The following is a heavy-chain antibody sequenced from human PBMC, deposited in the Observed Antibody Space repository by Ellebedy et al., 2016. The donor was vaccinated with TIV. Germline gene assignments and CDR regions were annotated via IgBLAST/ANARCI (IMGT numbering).Heavy chain of an antibody. CDR2: FDPEDGET. Sequence: PSVKVSCKVFGYTLTELSIHWVRQAPGKGLEWMGGFDPEDGETIYAQKFQGRVTMTEDTSTDTAYMELSSLRSEDTAVYYCAVTMIVVGGDAFDIWGQGTLVTVSS. D-gene: IGHD3-22*01. J-gene: IGHJ3*02. CDR1: GYTLTELS. V-gene: IGHV1-24*01. CDR3: AVTMIVVGGDAFDI.